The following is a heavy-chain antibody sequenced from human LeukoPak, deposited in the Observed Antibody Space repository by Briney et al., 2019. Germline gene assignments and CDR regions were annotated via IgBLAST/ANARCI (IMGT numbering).Heavy chain of an antibody. CDR3: ARESYSGYEGFDY. J-gene: IGHJ4*02. CDR2: IRYDGGNK. D-gene: IGHD5-12*01. Sequence: PGGSLRLSCAASGFTFSSYGMHWVRQAPGKGLEWVAFIRYDGGNKYYADSVKGRFTISRDNSKNTLYLQMNSLRAEDTAVYYCARESYSGYEGFDYWGQGTLVTVSS. V-gene: IGHV3-30*02. CDR1: GFTFSSYG.